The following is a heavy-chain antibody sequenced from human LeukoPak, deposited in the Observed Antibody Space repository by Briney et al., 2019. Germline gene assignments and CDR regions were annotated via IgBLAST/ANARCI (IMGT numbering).Heavy chain of an antibody. D-gene: IGHD3-10*01. CDR2: INPNIGGT. CDR1: GYIFTGYY. CDR3: TRGSAKFGEFDFDY. J-gene: IGHJ4*02. V-gene: IGHV1-2*02. Sequence: ASVKVSCKASGYIFTGYYMHWVRQAPGQGLEWMGWINPNIGGTNYAQTFQGRVTMTRDTSMRTAYMELSRLGSDDTAVYYCTRGSAKFGEFDFDYWGQGTLVTVSS.